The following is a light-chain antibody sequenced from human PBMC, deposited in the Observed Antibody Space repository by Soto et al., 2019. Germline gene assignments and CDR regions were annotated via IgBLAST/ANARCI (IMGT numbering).Light chain of an antibody. J-gene: IGKJ5*01. CDR3: MQALHTPLT. Sequence: DIVMTQSPLFLPVTPGEPASISCRSSQSLLHSNGNNYFDWYLQKPGQSPQLLIYLGSNRASGVPDRFSGSGSGTDFTLKISRVEAEDVGVYYCMQALHTPLTFGQGTRLEIK. V-gene: IGKV2-28*01. CDR2: LGS. CDR1: QSLLHSNGNNY.